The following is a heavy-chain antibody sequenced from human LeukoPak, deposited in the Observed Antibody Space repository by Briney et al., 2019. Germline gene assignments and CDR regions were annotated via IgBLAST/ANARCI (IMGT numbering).Heavy chain of an antibody. J-gene: IGHJ4*02. CDR2: IWYDGSNK. D-gene: IGHD6-13*01. CDR1: GFPFCSYG. Sequence: GGSLRLSCAASGFPFCSYGMHGVRQAPGKGLEWVAVIWYDGSNKYYADSVKGRFTISRDNSENTLYLQMNSLRAEDTAVYYCARDPHIAAAGGGLDYWGQGTLVTVSS. CDR3: ARDPHIAAAGGGLDY. V-gene: IGHV3-33*01.